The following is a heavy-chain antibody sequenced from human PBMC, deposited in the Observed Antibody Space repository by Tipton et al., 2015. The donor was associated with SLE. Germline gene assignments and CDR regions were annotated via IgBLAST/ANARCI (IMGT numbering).Heavy chain of an antibody. J-gene: IGHJ4*02. Sequence: TLSLTCTVSGHSISTTYYWGWIRQPPGKGLEWIGNIYHSGSTFYNPSLESRVTLSVDTSKNQFSLKLSSVTAADTAVYYCARGWDYDSWSGYADYWGQGTLVTVSS. CDR1: GHSISTTYY. CDR2: IYHSGST. D-gene: IGHD3-3*01. V-gene: IGHV4-38-2*02. CDR3: ARGWDYDSWSGYADY.